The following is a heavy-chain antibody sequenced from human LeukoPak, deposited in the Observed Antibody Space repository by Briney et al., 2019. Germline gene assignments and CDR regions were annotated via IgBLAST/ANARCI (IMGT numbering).Heavy chain of an antibody. J-gene: IGHJ6*03. CDR3: ARVGFDVVDGGSGWHYYYYMDV. CDR2: ISWNSGSI. CDR1: GFTFDDYA. V-gene: IGHV3-9*01. Sequence: GRSLRLSCAASGFTFDDYAMHWVRQAPGKGLEWVSGISWNSGSIGYADSVKGRFTISRDNAKNTLYLQMNSLRAEDTAVYYCARVGFDVVDGGSGWHYYYYMDVWGKGTTVTVSS. D-gene: IGHD6-19*01.